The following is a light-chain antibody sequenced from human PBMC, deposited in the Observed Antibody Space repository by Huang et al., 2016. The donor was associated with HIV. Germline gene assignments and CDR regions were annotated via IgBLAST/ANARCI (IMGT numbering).Light chain of an antibody. CDR1: QGVSNN. V-gene: IGKV3-15*01. J-gene: IGKJ2*01. CDR2: AAS. Sequence: EMVLTQSPDTLSVSPGERATLSCRASQGVSNNLAWYQQKPGQAPRLLIYAASSRVTGVPARFSGSGSETDFTLTIRSLQSEDVAVYFCQQYNDWRRTFGQGTNLEIK. CDR3: QQYNDWRRT.